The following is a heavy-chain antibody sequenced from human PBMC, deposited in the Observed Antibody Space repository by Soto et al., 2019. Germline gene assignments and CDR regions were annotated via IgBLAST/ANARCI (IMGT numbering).Heavy chain of an antibody. CDR2: ISAYNGNK. CDR3: ARDLGQQLFDY. D-gene: IGHD6-13*01. J-gene: IGHJ4*02. CDR1: GYTFTSYG. V-gene: IGHV1-18*01. Sequence: QVQLVQSGAEVKKPGASVKVSCKASGYTFTSYGISWVRQAPGQGLEWMGWISAYNGNKKYAQKLQGRVTMTTDTPTSTVYMELRSLRSDDTAVYYCARDLGQQLFDYWGQGTLVTVSS.